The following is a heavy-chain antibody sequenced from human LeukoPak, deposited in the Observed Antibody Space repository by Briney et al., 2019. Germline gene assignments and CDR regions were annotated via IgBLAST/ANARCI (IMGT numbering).Heavy chain of an antibody. CDR2: IYYSGRT. Sequence: SETLSLTCSVSGDSVSRSDSYWDWIRQPPGEGLEWIGTIYYSGRTYYSPSLKSRVTMSVDPSNNQFSLNLRSVTAADMALYYCARRRYYDGSGYLEWGQGTLLSVSS. CDR1: GDSVSRSDSY. CDR3: ARRRYYDGSGYLE. V-gene: IGHV4-39*01. D-gene: IGHD3-22*01. J-gene: IGHJ1*01.